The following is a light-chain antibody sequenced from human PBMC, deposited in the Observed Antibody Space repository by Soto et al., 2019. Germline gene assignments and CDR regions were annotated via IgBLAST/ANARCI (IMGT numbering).Light chain of an antibody. V-gene: IGKV1-39*01. J-gene: IGKJ4*01. CDR2: AAS. CDR1: QSISNY. CDR3: QETFSTPSFT. Sequence: DIQMTQSPSSLSASVGDGVTITCRASQSISNYVNWYQQKPGKAPKLLIYAASRLQRGVPSRFSGTGSRTDVTLTISSLQPEDFATYYCQETFSTPSFTFGGGTKVEI.